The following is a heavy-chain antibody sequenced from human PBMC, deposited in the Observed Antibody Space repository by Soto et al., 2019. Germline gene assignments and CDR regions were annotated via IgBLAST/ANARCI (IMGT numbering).Heavy chain of an antibody. D-gene: IGHD3-10*01. Sequence: ASVKVSCKSSGYTFINYGISWVRQAPGQGLEWMGWISPYNDNTNYPQKFQGRVTLTTDTFTNTAYMELRNLRSDDAAVYYCARLTLVRGMIIARPIDYWGQGTLVTVSS. CDR3: ARLTLVRGMIIARPIDY. J-gene: IGHJ4*02. CDR2: ISPYNDNT. V-gene: IGHV1-18*01. CDR1: GYTFINYG.